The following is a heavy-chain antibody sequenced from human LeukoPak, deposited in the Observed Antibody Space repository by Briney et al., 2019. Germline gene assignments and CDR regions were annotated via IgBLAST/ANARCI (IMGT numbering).Heavy chain of an antibody. D-gene: IGHD3-10*01. V-gene: IGHV3-23*01. CDR2: ISDSGGST. Sequence: GGSLRLSCAASGFTFSSYAMSWVRQAPGKGLEWVSAISDSGGSTYYADSVKGRFTISRDNSKNTLYLQMNSLRAEDTAVYYCAKAPPVLLWFGELTNTDFDYWGQGTLVTVSS. J-gene: IGHJ4*02. CDR1: GFTFSSYA. CDR3: AKAPPVLLWFGELTNTDFDY.